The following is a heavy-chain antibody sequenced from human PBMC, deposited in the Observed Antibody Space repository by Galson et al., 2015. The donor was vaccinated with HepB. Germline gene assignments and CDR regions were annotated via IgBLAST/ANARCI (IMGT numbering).Heavy chain of an antibody. V-gene: IGHV3-48*02. CDR1: GFTFSTYS. D-gene: IGHD2-2*01. CDR3: TRDRYCTSTTCSGYYYGMDV. CDR2: ISRSSSNR. Sequence: SLRLSCAASGFTFSTYSMNWVRQAPGKGLEWISYISRSSSNRYYADSVNGRFTISRDDAKNSLYLQMNSLRDEDTAVYYCTRDRYCTSTTCSGYYYGMDVWGQGTTLTVSS. J-gene: IGHJ6*02.